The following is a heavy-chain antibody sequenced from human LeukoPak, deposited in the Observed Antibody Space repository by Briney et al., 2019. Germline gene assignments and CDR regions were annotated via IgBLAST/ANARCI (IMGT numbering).Heavy chain of an antibody. CDR2: INPNSGGT. J-gene: IGHJ4*02. CDR1: GYIFIGYH. CDR3: ASGPSDLGSSSQY. Sequence: GASVKVSCKASGYIFIGYHIHWVRQAPGQGLEWMGWINPNSGGTNYAQKFQGRVTMTRDTSINTAYMELGRLTSDDTAVYYCASGPSDLGSSSQYWGQGSLVTVSS. D-gene: IGHD6-6*01. V-gene: IGHV1-2*02.